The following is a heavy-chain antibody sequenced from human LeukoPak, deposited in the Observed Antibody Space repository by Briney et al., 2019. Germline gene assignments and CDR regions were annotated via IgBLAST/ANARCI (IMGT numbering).Heavy chain of an antibody. CDR1: GDSFSSNSAA. CDR3: ARDEQQLVRPFDY. V-gene: IGHV6-1*01. CDR2: TYYRSKWYN. J-gene: IGHJ4*02. Sequence: SQTLSLTCAISGDSFSSNSAAWNWIRQSPSRGLEWLGRTYYRSKWYNDYAVSVKSRITINPDTSKNQFSLHLNSVTPGDTAVYYCARDEQQLVRPFDYWGQGTLVTVSS. D-gene: IGHD6-13*01.